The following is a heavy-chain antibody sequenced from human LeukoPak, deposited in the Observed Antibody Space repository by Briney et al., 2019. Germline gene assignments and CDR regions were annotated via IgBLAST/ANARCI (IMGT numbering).Heavy chain of an antibody. Sequence: PGGSLRLSCAASGFTFSRYWMSWVRQAPGKGLEWVATIKQVGSEKYYVDSVKGRFTISRDNAKNSLSLQMNSLRAEDTAVYYCARSGLRYFDCPDYWGQGALVTVSS. J-gene: IGHJ4*02. D-gene: IGHD3-9*01. CDR3: ARSGLRYFDCPDY. CDR2: IKQVGSEK. CDR1: GFTFSRYW. V-gene: IGHV3-7*05.